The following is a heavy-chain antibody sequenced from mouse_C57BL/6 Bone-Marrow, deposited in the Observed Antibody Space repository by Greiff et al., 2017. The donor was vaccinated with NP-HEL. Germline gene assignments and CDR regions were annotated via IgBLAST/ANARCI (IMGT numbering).Heavy chain of an antibody. Sequence: VQLQQSGGGLVQPGESLKLSCESNEYEFPSHDMSWVRKTPEKRLELVAAINSDGGSTYYPATMERRFIISRDNTKKTLYLQMSSLRSEDTALYYCARLSYYGSPWFAYWGQGTLVTVSA. CDR1: EYEFPSHD. J-gene: IGHJ3*01. V-gene: IGHV5-2*01. CDR2: INSDGGST. D-gene: IGHD1-1*01. CDR3: ARLSYYGSPWFAY.